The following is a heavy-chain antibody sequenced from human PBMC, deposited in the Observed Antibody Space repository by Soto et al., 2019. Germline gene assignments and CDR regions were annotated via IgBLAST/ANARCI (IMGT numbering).Heavy chain of an antibody. CDR2: IYSGGST. V-gene: IGHV3-53*01. CDR1: GFTVSSKY. D-gene: IGHD3-22*01. J-gene: IGHJ3*02. CDR3: ASYPPYYYDSSGYYLDAFDI. Sequence: PGGSLRLSCAASGFTVSSKYMSWVRQAPGKGLEWVSVIYSGGSTYYADSVKGRFTISRDNSKNTLYLQMNSLRAEDTAVYYCASYPPYYYDSSGYYLDAFDIWGQGTMVTVSS.